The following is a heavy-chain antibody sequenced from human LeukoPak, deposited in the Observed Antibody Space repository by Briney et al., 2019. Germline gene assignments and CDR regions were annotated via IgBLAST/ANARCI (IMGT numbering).Heavy chain of an antibody. CDR2: IIPIFGTA. CDR3: ARDGDYSFGIDY. V-gene: IGHV1-69*06. D-gene: IGHD4-17*01. Sequence: SVKVSCKASGGTFSSYAISWVRQAPGQGLEWMGGIIPIFGTANYAQKFQGRVTITADKSTSTAYMELSRLRSDDTAVYYCARDGDYSFGIDYWGQGTLVTVSS. CDR1: GGTFSSYA. J-gene: IGHJ4*02.